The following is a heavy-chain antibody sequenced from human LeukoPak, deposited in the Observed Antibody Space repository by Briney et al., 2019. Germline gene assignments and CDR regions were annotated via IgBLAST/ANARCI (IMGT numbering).Heavy chain of an antibody. J-gene: IGHJ4*02. D-gene: IGHD6-19*01. CDR1: GYTFTGYY. CDR2: SNPKSGGT. CDR3: ARNRGGIAVADWLRIYYFDY. Sequence: ASVKVSCKASGYTFTGYYMHWVRQSPGQGLKWMGRSNPKSGGTNDAQKFQGRVTMTRDMSISTAYMELSRLRYDDTAVYYCARNRGGIAVADWLRIYYFDYWGQGTLVTVSS. V-gene: IGHV1-2*06.